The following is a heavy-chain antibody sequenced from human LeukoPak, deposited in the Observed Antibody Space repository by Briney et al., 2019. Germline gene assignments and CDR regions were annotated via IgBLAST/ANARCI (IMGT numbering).Heavy chain of an antibody. Sequence: SETLSLTCAVYGGSFSGYYWSWIRQPPGKGLEWIGEINHSGSTNYNPSLKSRVTMSVDTSKNQFSLKLSSVTAADTAVYYCARVSGGYFSPYYYYGMDVWGQGTTVTVSS. CDR1: GGSFSGYY. V-gene: IGHV4-34*01. D-gene: IGHD3-22*01. CDR3: ARVSGGYFSPYYYYGMDV. J-gene: IGHJ6*02. CDR2: INHSGST.